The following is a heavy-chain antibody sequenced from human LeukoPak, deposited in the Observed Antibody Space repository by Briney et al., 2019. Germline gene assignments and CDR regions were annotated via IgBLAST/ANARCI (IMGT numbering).Heavy chain of an antibody. V-gene: IGHV3-48*01. J-gene: IGHJ5*02. CDR2: IRSSSETL. Sequence: GGSLRLSCAASGFIFSQYSMNWVRQAPGKGLEWVSHIRSSSETLYADSVKGRFTISRDNTRNSLYLQMNNLRGEDTAIYYCARDAGNSGYGCDLWGQGTLVTVSS. CDR1: GFIFSQYS. CDR3: ARDAGNSGYGCDL. D-gene: IGHD5-12*01.